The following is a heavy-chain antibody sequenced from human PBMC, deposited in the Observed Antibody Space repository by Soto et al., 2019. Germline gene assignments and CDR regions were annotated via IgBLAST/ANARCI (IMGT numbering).Heavy chain of an antibody. Sequence: SETLSLTCTVSGGSISSYYWSWIRQHPGKGLEWIGYIYYSGSTYYNPSLKSRVTISVDTSKNQFSLKLSSVTAADTAVYYCARDRCSYYGSGSCRDVWGKGTTVTVSS. CDR2: IYYSGST. V-gene: IGHV4-59*06. D-gene: IGHD3-10*01. CDR3: ARDRCSYYGSGSCRDV. CDR1: GGSISSYY. J-gene: IGHJ6*04.